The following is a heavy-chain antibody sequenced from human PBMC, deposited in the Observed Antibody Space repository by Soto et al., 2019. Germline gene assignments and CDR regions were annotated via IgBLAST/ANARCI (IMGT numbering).Heavy chain of an antibody. CDR3: AKDTYYHDSSGYYVFDY. V-gene: IGHV3-30*18. D-gene: IGHD3-22*01. J-gene: IGHJ4*02. CDR1: DFTFSSYG. CDR2: ISYDGTNK. Sequence: QVQLVESGGGVVQPGRSLTLSCAASDFTFSSYGIHWVRQAPGKGLEWVAVISYDGTNKQYGESVKGRFTMSGDNSKNTVHLQMNSLRVEDTAVYYCAKDTYYHDSSGYYVFDYWGQGTLVTVSS.